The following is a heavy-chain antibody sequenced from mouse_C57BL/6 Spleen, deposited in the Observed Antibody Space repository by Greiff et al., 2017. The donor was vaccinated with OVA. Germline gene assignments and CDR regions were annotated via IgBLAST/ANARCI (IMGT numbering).Heavy chain of an antibody. CDR2: IDPSDSYT. D-gene: IGHD2-5*01. CDR1: GYTFTSYW. Sequence: VQLQQPGAELVMPGASVKLSCKASGYTFTSYWMHWVQQRPGQGLEWIGEIDPSDSYTNYNQKFKGKSTLTVDKSSSTAYMQLSSLTSEDSAVYYCARGDSNYPYYFDYWGQGATLTVSS. V-gene: IGHV1-69*01. J-gene: IGHJ2*01. CDR3: ARGDSNYPYYFDY.